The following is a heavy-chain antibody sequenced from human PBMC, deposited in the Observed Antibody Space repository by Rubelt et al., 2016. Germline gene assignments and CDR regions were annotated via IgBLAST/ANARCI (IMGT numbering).Heavy chain of an antibody. CDR3: AGGYCSSTSCPPDV. Sequence: QVQLVQSGAEVKKPGASVKVSCKASGYTFTSYDINWVRQATGQGLEWMGWMNPNSGNTVYAQKFQGRVSMTRNTSMSTAYMELRSRRSEDTAVYDCAGGYCSSTSCPPDVWGQGTRVTVSS. J-gene: IGHJ4*02. CDR1: GYTFTSYD. D-gene: IGHD2-2*01. CDR2: MNPNSGNT. V-gene: IGHV1-8*01.